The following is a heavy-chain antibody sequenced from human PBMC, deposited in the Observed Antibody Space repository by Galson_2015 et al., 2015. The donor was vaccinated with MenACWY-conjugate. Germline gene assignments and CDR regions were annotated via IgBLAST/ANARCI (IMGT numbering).Heavy chain of an antibody. CDR2: IQQDGLVQ. Sequence: SLRLSCAASGFTFSRHWMNWVRQAPGKGLEWVAHIQQDGLVQDYVDSVKGRFTISRDNSKNTLYLQMNSLRAEDTAVYYCAKEAGWGSGTYLDYWGQGTLVTVAS. CDR3: AKEAGWGSGTYLDY. D-gene: IGHD1-26*01. V-gene: IGHV3-7*03. CDR1: GFTFSRHW. J-gene: IGHJ4*02.